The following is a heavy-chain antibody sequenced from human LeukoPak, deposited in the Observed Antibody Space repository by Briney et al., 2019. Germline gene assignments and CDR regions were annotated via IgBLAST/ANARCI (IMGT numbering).Heavy chain of an antibody. CDR1: GGSFSGYY. CDR3: ARGYRSSSGYYRSPPDYFDY. V-gene: IGHV4-34*01. Sequence: PSETLSLTCAVYGGSFSGYYWSWIRQPPGKGLEWIGEINHSGSTNYNPSLKSRVTISVDTSKNQFSLKLSSVTAADTAVYYCARGYRSSSGYYRSPPDYFDYWGQGTLVTVSS. J-gene: IGHJ4*02. CDR2: INHSGST. D-gene: IGHD3-22*01.